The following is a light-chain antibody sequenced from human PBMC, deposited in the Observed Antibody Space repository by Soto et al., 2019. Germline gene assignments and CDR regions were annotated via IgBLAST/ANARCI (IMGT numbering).Light chain of an antibody. CDR3: LVSYSGARVV. Sequence: QAVVTQEPSLTGSPGGTVTLTCGSSTGAVTSGHYPYWFQQKPGQAPRTLIYDTSNKHSWTPARFSGSLLGGKAALTLSGAQPEDEAVYYCLVSYSGARVVFGGGTKLTVL. CDR2: DTS. V-gene: IGLV7-46*01. CDR1: TGAVTSGHY. J-gene: IGLJ2*01.